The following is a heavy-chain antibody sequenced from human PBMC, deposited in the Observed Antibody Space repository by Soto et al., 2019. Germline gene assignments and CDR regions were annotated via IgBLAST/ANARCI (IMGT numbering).Heavy chain of an antibody. CDR2: MYYSGST. D-gene: IGHD1-26*01. CDR3: ARRGGSYHIDY. Sequence: SETLSLTCTVSGGSISSSNYYWGWIRQPPGKGLEWIGSMYYSGSTYYNPSLKSRVTISVDTSKNEFSLKLSSVTAADTAVYYCARRGGSYHIDYWGQGTLVTVSS. CDR1: GGSISSSNYY. J-gene: IGHJ4*02. V-gene: IGHV4-39*01.